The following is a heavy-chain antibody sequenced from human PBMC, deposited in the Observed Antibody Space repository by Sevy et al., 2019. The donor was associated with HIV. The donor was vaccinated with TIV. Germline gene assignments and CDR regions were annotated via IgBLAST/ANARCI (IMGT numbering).Heavy chain of an antibody. J-gene: IGHJ4*02. CDR2: ISRSGTTR. D-gene: IGHD1-1*01. CDR3: AGDDTARYLPVS. CDR1: GFTFSDYS. V-gene: IGHV3-48*02. Sequence: GGSLRLSCAASGFTFSDYSLNWVRQAPGKGLEWVSYISRSGTTRHYADSVRGRFTISRDDAKNSLYLQMSSLRDEDTAVYYCAGDDTARYLPVSWGQGTLVTVSS.